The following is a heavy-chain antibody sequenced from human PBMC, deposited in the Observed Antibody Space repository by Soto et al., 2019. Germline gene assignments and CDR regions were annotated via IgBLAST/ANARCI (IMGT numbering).Heavy chain of an antibody. Sequence: EVQLVESGGGLVQPGGSLKLSCAASGFTFSGSAMHWVRQASGKGLEWVGRIRSKANSYATAYAASVKGRFTISRDDSKNTAYLQMNSLKTEDTAVYYCTRRDVVLMGFDPWGQGTLVTVSS. CDR3: TRRDVVLMGFDP. J-gene: IGHJ5*02. V-gene: IGHV3-73*02. CDR2: IRSKANSYAT. CDR1: GFTFSGSA. D-gene: IGHD2-8*01.